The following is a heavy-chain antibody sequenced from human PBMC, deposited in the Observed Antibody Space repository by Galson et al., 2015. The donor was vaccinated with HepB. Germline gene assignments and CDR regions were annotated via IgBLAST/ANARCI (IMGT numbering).Heavy chain of an antibody. CDR2: ISYDESNK. V-gene: IGHV3-30*04. D-gene: IGHD3-3*01. Sequence: SLRLSCAASGLTFSSYAMHWVRQAPGKGLEWVAVISYDESNKYYTDSVKGRFTISRDNSKNTLYLQMNSLRAEDTAMYYCARDLEGITIYGVATFDYWGQGTLVTVSS. CDR3: ARDLEGITIYGVATFDY. CDR1: GLTFSSYA. J-gene: IGHJ4*02.